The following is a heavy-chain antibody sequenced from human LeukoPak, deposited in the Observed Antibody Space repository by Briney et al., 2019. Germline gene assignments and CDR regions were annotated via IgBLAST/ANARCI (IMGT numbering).Heavy chain of an antibody. CDR1: GFTFSSYG. D-gene: IGHD3-22*01. CDR3: ARGNPPDYYDSSGQLFDY. V-gene: IGHV3-30*02. CDR2: IRYDGSNK. J-gene: IGHJ4*02. Sequence: PGGSLRLSCAASGFTFSSYGMHWVRQAPGKGLEWVAFIRYDGSNKYYADSVKGRFTISRDNAKNSLYLQTNSLRAEDTAVYYCARGNPPDYYDSSGQLFDYWGQGTLVTVSS.